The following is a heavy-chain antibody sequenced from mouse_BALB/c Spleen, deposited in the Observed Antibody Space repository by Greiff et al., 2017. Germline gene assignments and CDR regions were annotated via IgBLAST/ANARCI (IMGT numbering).Heavy chain of an antibody. CDR3: GRWAYYGFYAMDY. D-gene: IGHD2-9*01. CDR2: ISYSGST. V-gene: IGHV3-2*02. J-gene: IGHJ4*01. CDR1: GYSFTSDYA. Sequence: EVKLMESGPGLVKPSQSLSLSCTVSGYSFTSDYAWYWIRQFPGNKLELMGYISYSGSTSYNPSLKSRISITRDTSKNQFFLQLNSVTTEDTATYYCGRWAYYGFYAMDYWGQGTTVTVSS.